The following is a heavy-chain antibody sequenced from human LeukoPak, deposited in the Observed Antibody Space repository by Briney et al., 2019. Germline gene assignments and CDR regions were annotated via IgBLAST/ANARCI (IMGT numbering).Heavy chain of an antibody. CDR2: ISGSGGST. CDR3: AKDPYNWNYDSWFDP. Sequence: PGASLRLSCAASGFTFSSYAMSWVRQAPGKGVEWVPAISGSGGSTYYADSVKGRFTISRDNSKNTLYLQMNSLRAEDTAVYYCAKDPYNWNYDSWFDPWGQGTLVTVSS. J-gene: IGHJ5*02. V-gene: IGHV3-23*01. CDR1: GFTFSSYA. D-gene: IGHD1-7*01.